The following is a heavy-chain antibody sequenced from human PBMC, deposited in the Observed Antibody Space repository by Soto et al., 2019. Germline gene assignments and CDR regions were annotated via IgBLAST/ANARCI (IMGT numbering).Heavy chain of an antibody. V-gene: IGHV4-4*07. D-gene: IGHD2-2*01. J-gene: IGHJ6*02. Sequence: SETLSLTCTVSGGSISSYYWSWIRQPAGKGLEWIGRIYTSGSTNYNPSLKSRVTMSADTSKNQFSLKLSSVTAADTAVYYCARDPLVPAAPGGPSYYYGMDVWGQGTTVTVSS. CDR2: IYTSGST. CDR3: ARDPLVPAAPGGPSYYYGMDV. CDR1: GGSISSYY.